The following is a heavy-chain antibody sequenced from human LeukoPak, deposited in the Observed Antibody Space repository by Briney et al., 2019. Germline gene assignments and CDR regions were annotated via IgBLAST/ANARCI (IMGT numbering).Heavy chain of an antibody. CDR3: AGEDYGDYDSPI. J-gene: IGHJ3*02. Sequence: PSETLSLTCTVSGGSISSYYWSWIRQPPGKGLEWIGYIYYSGSTNYNPSLKSRVTISVDTSKNQFSLKLSSVTAADTAVYYCAGEDYGDYDSPIWGQGTMVTVSS. V-gene: IGHV4-59*01. D-gene: IGHD4-17*01. CDR1: GGSISSYY. CDR2: IYYSGST.